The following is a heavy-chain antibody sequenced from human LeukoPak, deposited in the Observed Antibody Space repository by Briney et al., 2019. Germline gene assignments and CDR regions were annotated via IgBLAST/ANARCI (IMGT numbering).Heavy chain of an antibody. CDR3: AKGKVLVFRYFDY. V-gene: IGHV3-23*01. CDR1: GFTFSSYA. J-gene: IGHJ4*02. CDR2: ISGSGGST. Sequence: GGSLRLSCAASGFTFSSYAMSWVRQAPGKGLEWVSAISGSGGSTYYADSVKGRFTISRDNSKNTVYLQMNSLRAEDTAVYYCAKGKVLVFRYFDYWGQGTLVTVSS. D-gene: IGHD2/OR15-2a*01.